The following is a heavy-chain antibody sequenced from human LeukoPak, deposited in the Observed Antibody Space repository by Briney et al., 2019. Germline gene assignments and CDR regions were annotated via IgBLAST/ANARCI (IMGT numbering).Heavy chain of an antibody. D-gene: IGHD4-17*01. Sequence: ASVKVSCKTSGYTFTSYAISWVRQAPGQGLEWMGWISTYNGNTNYAQKLQGRVTMTTDTSTSTAYLELRSLRSGDTAVYYCARDLDGDSNSWGQGTLVTVSS. CDR3: ARDLDGDSNS. J-gene: IGHJ5*02. CDR1: GYTFTSYA. V-gene: IGHV1-18*04. CDR2: ISTYNGNT.